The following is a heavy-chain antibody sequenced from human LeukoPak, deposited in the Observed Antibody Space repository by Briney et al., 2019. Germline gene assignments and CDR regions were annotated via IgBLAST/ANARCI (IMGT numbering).Heavy chain of an antibody. CDR3: ARVDGPGSSGYPYDY. Sequence: PSETLSLTCTVSGGSISSYYWSWIRQPPGKGLEWIGYIYYSGSTNYNPSLKSRVTISVDTSKNQFSLKLSSVTAADTAVYYCARVDGPGSSGYPYDYWGQGTLVTVSS. V-gene: IGHV4-59*01. D-gene: IGHD3-22*01. CDR1: GGSISSYY. CDR2: IYYSGST. J-gene: IGHJ4*02.